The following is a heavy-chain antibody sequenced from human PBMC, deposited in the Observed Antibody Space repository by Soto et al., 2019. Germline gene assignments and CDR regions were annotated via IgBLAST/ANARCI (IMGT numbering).Heavy chain of an antibody. J-gene: IGHJ4*02. Sequence: VQLVQSGTEVKQPGSSVRVSCRASGGNFNSYAFSWVRQAPGQGLEWMGGFTPISVTPKYAQKFKDRVTITADESSATYYMGLSILNSDDTAMYFCARHYCDSLDGGLDYWGQGTRVNVSS. CDR3: ARHYCDSLDGGLDY. CDR2: FTPISVTP. D-gene: IGHD2-21*01. CDR1: GGNFNSYA. V-gene: IGHV1-69*01.